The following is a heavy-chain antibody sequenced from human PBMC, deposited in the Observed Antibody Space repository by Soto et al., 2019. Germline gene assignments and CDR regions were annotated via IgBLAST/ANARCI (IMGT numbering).Heavy chain of an antibody. Sequence: SVKVSCKASGGSFTYTLSWVRQAPGQGLEWMGGIIPIFGTANYAQKFQGRVTITADGSTKTAYMELSTLRSEDTAVYYCARLHSHGTYGMDVWGQGTTVTVSS. CDR2: IIPIFGTA. J-gene: IGHJ6*02. CDR3: ARLHSHGTYGMDV. V-gene: IGHV1-69*13. D-gene: IGHD5-18*01. CDR1: GGSFTYT.